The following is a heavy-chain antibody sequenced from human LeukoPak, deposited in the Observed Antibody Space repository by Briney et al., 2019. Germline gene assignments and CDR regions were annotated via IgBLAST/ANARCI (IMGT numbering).Heavy chain of an antibody. V-gene: IGHV4-30-4*01. CDR3: ARAVTTSGDAFDI. D-gene: IGHD4-17*01. CDR1: GGSISSGDYY. J-gene: IGHJ3*02. CDR2: IYYSGST. Sequence: SETLSLTCTVSGGSISSGDYYWSWIRQPPGKGPEWIGYIYYSGSTYYNPSLKSRVTISVDTSKNQFSLKLSSVTAADTAVYYCARAVTTSGDAFDIWGQGTMVTVSS.